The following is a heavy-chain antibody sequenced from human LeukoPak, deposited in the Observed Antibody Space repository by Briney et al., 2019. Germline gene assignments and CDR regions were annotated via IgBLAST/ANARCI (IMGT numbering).Heavy chain of an antibody. D-gene: IGHD3-10*01. CDR2: INHSGST. CDR3: ARTHYGSGSYYLRRDWFDP. J-gene: IGHJ5*02. Sequence: SSETLSLTCAVYGGSFSGYYWSWIRQPPGKGLEWIGEINHSGSTNYNPSLKSRVTISVDTSKNQFSLKLSSVTAADTAVYYCARTHYGSGSYYLRRDWFDPWGQGTLVTVSS. CDR1: GGSFSGYY. V-gene: IGHV4-34*01.